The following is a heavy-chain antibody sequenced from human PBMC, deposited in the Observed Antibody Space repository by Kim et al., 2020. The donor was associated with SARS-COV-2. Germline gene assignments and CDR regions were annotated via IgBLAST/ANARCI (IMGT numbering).Heavy chain of an antibody. CDR1: GYSFTSYW. CDR2: IYPGDSDT. Sequence: GESLKISCKGSGYSFTSYWIGWVRQMPGKGLEWMGIIYPGDSDTRYSPSFQGQVTISADKSISTAYLQWSSLKASDTAMYYCARLPSPPYGDYAARPYYYYGMDVWGQGTTVTVSS. D-gene: IGHD4-17*01. J-gene: IGHJ6*02. V-gene: IGHV5-51*01. CDR3: ARLPSPPYGDYAARPYYYYGMDV.